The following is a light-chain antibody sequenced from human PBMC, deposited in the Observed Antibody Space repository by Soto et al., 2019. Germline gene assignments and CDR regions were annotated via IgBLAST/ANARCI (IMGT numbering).Light chain of an antibody. Sequence: DIQMTQSPSSLSASVGDRVTITCQASQDISNYLNWYQQKPGKAPKLLIYDASNLETGVPSRFSGSGSRTDFTFTISSLQPEDIATYYFQQYDNLIFTFGPGTKVDIK. CDR1: QDISNY. CDR2: DAS. CDR3: QQYDNLIFT. V-gene: IGKV1-33*01. J-gene: IGKJ3*01.